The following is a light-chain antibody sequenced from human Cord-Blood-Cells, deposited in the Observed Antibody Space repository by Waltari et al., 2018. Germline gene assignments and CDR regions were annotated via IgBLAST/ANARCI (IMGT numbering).Light chain of an antibody. CDR3: AACDDSLSGWV. Sequence: QSVLTQPPSASGTPGQRVTISCSGSSSNIGSNYEYRYQQPPGTAPQLLSYGNNRLPSGVPDRFSGAKSGSSAALAISGLRSEDEADYYCAACDDSLSGWVFGGGTKLTVL. CDR2: GNN. V-gene: IGLV1-47*01. J-gene: IGLJ3*02. CDR1: SSNIGSNY.